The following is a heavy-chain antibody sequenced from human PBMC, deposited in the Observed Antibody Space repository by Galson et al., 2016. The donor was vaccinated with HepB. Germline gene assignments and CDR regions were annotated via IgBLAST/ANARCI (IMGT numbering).Heavy chain of an antibody. CDR2: LSDDGRHK. D-gene: IGHD3-22*01. CDR3: TSSSYDSSGNDAFDI. J-gene: IGHJ3*02. CDR1: GFTFSSHA. V-gene: IGHV3-30*04. Sequence: SVRLSCAASGFTFSSHAMHWVRQAPGKGLEWVTGLSDDGRHKYYADSVKGRFTITRDNSTNTVYLQMNSLRAEDTAVFYCTSSSYDSSGNDAFDIWGQGTLVTVSS.